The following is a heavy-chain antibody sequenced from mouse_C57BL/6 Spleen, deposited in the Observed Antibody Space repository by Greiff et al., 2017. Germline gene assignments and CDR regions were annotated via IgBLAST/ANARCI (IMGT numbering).Heavy chain of an antibody. D-gene: IGHD4-1*01. V-gene: IGHV1-82*01. Sequence: VKLMESGPELVKPGASVKISCKASGYAFSSSWMNWVKQRPGKGLEWIGRIYPGDGDTNYNGKFKGKATLTADKSSSTAYMQLSSLTSEDSAVYFCARRATYWDAYYFDYWGQGTTLTVSS. J-gene: IGHJ2*01. CDR3: ARRATYWDAYYFDY. CDR2: IYPGDGDT. CDR1: GYAFSSSW.